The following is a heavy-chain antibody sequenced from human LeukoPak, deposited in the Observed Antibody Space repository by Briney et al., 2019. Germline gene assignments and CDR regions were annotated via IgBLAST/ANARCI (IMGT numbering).Heavy chain of an antibody. CDR3: AKDQRDDILTGYYDYYFDY. J-gene: IGHJ4*02. Sequence: PGGSLRLSCAASGFTFSSYGMHWVRQAPGKGLEWVAVISYDGSNKYYADSVKGRFTISRDKSKNTLYLQMNSLRAEDTAVYYCAKDQRDDILTGYYDYYFDYWGQGTLVTVSS. CDR1: GFTFSSYG. D-gene: IGHD3-9*01. CDR2: ISYDGSNK. V-gene: IGHV3-30*18.